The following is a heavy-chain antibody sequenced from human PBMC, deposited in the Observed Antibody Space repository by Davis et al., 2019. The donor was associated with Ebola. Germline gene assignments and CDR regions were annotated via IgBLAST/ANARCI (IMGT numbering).Heavy chain of an antibody. CDR3: ARGDFDGMDV. CDR1: GFTVSSNY. J-gene: IGHJ6*02. V-gene: IGHV3-53*04. D-gene: IGHD3-3*01. Sequence: GESLKISCAASGFTVSSNYMSWVRQAPGKGLEWVSVIYSGGSTYYADSVKGRFTISRHNSKNTLYLQMNSRRAEDTAVYYCARGDFDGMDVWGQGTTVTVSS. CDR2: IYSGGST.